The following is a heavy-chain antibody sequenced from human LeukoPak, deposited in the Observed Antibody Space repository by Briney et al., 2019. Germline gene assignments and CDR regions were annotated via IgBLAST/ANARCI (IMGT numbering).Heavy chain of an antibody. CDR3: ARKPKDCSGGTCYWYYFDY. CDR1: GDSIISNNYL. V-gene: IGHV4-39*07. D-gene: IGHD2-15*01. Sequence: KTSETLSLTCTVSGDSIISNNYLWAWIRQPPGKGLEWIGNIYSSGSPYYNPSLQSRVTISLDTSKNQFSLNLSTVTAADTAVYYCARKPKDCSGGTCYWYYFDYWGQGTLVTVSS. J-gene: IGHJ4*02. CDR2: IYSSGSP.